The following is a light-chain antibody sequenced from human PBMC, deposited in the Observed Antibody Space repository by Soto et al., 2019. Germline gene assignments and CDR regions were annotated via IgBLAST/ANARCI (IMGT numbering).Light chain of an antibody. Sequence: EIVLTQSPGTLSLSPGERATLSCRASQSISSSFLAWYQQRPGQAPRLLIYGASSRATGIPDRFSGSGSGTDFTLTISRLEPEDFAVYYCQQYGSSRYTFCQGTKLEIK. CDR2: GAS. V-gene: IGKV3-20*01. CDR3: QQYGSSRYT. J-gene: IGKJ2*01. CDR1: QSISSSF.